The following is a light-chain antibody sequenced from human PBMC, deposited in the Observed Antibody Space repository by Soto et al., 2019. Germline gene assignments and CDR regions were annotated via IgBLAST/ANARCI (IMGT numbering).Light chain of an antibody. Sequence: DIQMTQSPSTLSASLGDRVTITCRASQSIGRWLAWYQHKPGKAPKLLIHKASTLESGVPSRFSGSGSVTEFTLTISSLQPDDFATYYCQQYNSYSPTFGQGTKVEIK. CDR2: KAS. V-gene: IGKV1-5*03. J-gene: IGKJ1*01. CDR3: QQYNSYSPT. CDR1: QSIGRW.